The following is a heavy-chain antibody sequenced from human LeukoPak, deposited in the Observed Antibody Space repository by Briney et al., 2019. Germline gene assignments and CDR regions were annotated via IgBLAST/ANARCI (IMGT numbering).Heavy chain of an antibody. CDR2: IYHSGST. Sequence: SETLSLTCTVSGGSTSSSSYYWGWIRQPPGKGLEWIGSIYHSGSTYYNPSLKSRVTISVDTSKNQFSLKLSSVTAADTAVYYCARVRSRLRPPADAFDIWGQGTMVTVSS. D-gene: IGHD5-12*01. J-gene: IGHJ3*02. V-gene: IGHV4-39*01. CDR1: GGSTSSSSYY. CDR3: ARVRSRLRPPADAFDI.